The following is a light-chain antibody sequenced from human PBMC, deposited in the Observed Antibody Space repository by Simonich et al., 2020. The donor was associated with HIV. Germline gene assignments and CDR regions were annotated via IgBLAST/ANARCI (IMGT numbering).Light chain of an antibody. J-gene: IGLJ3*02. V-gene: IGLV2-11*01. CDR1: SSDVGGYNY. Sequence: QSALTQPRSVSGSPGQSVTILCTGTSSDVGGYNYVSWYQQHPGKAPKLMIYDVNKRPSGVPDRFSGSKSGNTASLTISGLQAEDEADYYCQSYDSSNRVFGGGTKLTVL. CDR2: DVN. CDR3: QSYDSSNRV.